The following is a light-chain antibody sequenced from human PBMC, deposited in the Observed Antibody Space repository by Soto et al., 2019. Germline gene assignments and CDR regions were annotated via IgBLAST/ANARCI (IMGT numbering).Light chain of an antibody. Sequence: DIQMTQSPSSLSASVGDRVTITCQASQDIGNYLNWYQQKPGKAPKILIYETPNMEIGVPSRFSGSGSGTDFSFTISSLQPEDIGTYECQQHHSLPLTFGPGTKVDIK. CDR3: QQHHSLPLT. CDR1: QDIGNY. CDR2: ETP. J-gene: IGKJ3*01. V-gene: IGKV1-33*01.